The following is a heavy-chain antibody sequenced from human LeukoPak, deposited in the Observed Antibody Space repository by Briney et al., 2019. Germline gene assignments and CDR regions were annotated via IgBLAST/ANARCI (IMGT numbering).Heavy chain of an antibody. V-gene: IGHV3-23*01. Sequence: GGSLRLSCAVSGFTFSNYAMTWVRQAPGKGLERVSEITGSGNSTYYADSVKGRFTISRDNSKNTLYLQMNSLRAEDTAVYYCARELFDFDYWGQGTLVTVSS. CDR1: GFTFSNYA. J-gene: IGHJ4*02. CDR2: ITGSGNST. D-gene: IGHD3-10*01. CDR3: ARELFDFDY.